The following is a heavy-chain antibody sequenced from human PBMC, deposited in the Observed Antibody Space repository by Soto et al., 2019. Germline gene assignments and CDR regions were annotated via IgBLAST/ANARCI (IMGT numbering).Heavy chain of an antibody. CDR2: ISGDNGNT. V-gene: IGHV1-18*04. Sequence: QVQLVQSGAEVRKPGASVKVSCKASGYTFTKYGITWVRQAPGQGLEWLGWISGDNGNTNIAQRLKDRVTMTTDTSTTTAYMKLRRLRPDDTAIYYCARVASLIPIFHGLDAWGQGTTVTVSS. CDR3: ARVASLIPIFHGLDA. J-gene: IGHJ6*02. CDR1: GYTFTKYG. D-gene: IGHD3-3*01.